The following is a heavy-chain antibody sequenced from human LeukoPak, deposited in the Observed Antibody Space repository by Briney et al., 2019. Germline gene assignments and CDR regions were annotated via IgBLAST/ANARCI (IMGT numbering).Heavy chain of an antibody. CDR3: SRGLDSRKLGY. J-gene: IGHJ4*02. Sequence: GSLRLSCAASGFAFHDYWMNWFRQAPGKGLEWIGSIHPSGMLYNNPSLESRVTMSRDTSKNQFSLNLNSVTAADTAVYFCSRGLDSRKLGYWGQGILVTVSS. V-gene: IGHV4-38-2*01. CDR1: GFAFHDYW. D-gene: IGHD3-22*01. CDR2: IHPSGML.